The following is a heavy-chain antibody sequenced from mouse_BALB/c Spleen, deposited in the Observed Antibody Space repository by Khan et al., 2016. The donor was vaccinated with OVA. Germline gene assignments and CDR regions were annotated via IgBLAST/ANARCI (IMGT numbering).Heavy chain of an antibody. CDR3: ARRGLRWDFDY. D-gene: IGHD1-1*01. J-gene: IGHJ2*01. CDR1: GYTFINYW. CDR2: INPSTGYT. Sequence: VQLQASGAELAKPGASVKMSCKASGYTFINYWILWVKQRPGQGLEWIGYINPSTGYTEYNQNFKDKATLTADKSSSTAYMQLSSLTSEDSAVYYCARRGLRWDFDYGGQGTTLTVSS. V-gene: IGHV1-7*01.